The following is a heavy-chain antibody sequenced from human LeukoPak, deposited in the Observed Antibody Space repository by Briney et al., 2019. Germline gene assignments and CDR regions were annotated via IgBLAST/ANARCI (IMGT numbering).Heavy chain of an antibody. Sequence: PSETLSLTCAVYGGSFSGYYWSWIRQPPGKGLEWIGEINHSGSTNYNPSLKSRVTISVDTSKNQFSLKLSSVTAADTAVYYCARNSGYGGIWGYYWGQGTLVTVSS. D-gene: IGHD4/OR15-4a*01. CDR3: ARNSGYGGIWGYY. V-gene: IGHV4-34*01. CDR1: GGSFSGYY. J-gene: IGHJ4*02. CDR2: INHSGST.